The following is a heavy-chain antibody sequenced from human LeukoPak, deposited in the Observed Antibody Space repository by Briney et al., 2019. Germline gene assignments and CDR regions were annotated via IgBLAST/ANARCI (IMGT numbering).Heavy chain of an antibody. D-gene: IGHD4-17*01. CDR1: GGSISSYY. CDR3: ASEVHDYGDYAFGY. Sequence: SETLSLTCTVSGGSISSYYWSWIRQPPGKGLEWIGYIYYSGSTNYNPSLKSRVTISVDTSKNQFSLKPSSVTAADTAVYYCASEVHDYGDYAFGYWGQGTLVTVSS. CDR2: IYYSGST. V-gene: IGHV4-59*01. J-gene: IGHJ4*02.